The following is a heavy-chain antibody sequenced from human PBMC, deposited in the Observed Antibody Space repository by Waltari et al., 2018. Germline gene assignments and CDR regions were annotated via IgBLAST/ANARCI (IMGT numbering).Heavy chain of an antibody. V-gene: IGHV3-7*01. J-gene: IGHJ3*02. CDR2: INEDGGEK. CDR3: SKRLEI. Sequence: DVQPVESGGGLVQPGGSLSLACEVSGFRTDLMDWVRQAPGKGLQVVANINEDGGEKYYLDSVKGRFTISRDDSKKLVYLEMNTLRAEDTDTYYCSKRLEIWGRGTMVAGS. CDR1: GFRTDL.